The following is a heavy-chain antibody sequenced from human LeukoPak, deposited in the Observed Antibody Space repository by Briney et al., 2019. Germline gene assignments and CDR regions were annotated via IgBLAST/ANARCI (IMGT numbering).Heavy chain of an antibody. CDR1: GGSISSYY. D-gene: IGHD5-12*01. V-gene: IGHV4-59*01. CDR3: AKQSRGYSGSWLFDY. Sequence: SETLSLTCTVSGGSISSYYWSWIRQPPGKGLEWIGYIYYSGNTNYNPSLKSRVTISLDTSKNQFSLRLSSVTAADTAVYYCAKQSRGYSGSWLFDYWGQGTLVTVSS. CDR2: IYYSGNT. J-gene: IGHJ4*02.